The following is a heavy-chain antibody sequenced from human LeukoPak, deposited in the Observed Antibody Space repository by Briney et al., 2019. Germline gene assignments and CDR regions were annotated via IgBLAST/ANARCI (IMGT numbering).Heavy chain of an antibody. CDR3: ARGNWNDNWFDP. CDR1: GFTFSGYA. J-gene: IGHJ5*02. D-gene: IGHD1-20*01. CDR2: IYGGGST. V-gene: IGHV3-53*01. Sequence: GGSLRLSCAASGFTFSGYAMSWVRQAPGKGLEWVSLIYGGGSTYYADSVKGRFTISRDNSKNTLYLQMNSLRAEDTAVYYCARGNWNDNWFDPWGQGTLVTVSS.